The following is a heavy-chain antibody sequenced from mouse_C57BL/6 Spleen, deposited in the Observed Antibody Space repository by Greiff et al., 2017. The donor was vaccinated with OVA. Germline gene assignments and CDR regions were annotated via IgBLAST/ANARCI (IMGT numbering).Heavy chain of an antibody. CDR1: GYTFTSYW. J-gene: IGHJ3*01. Sequence: QVQLQQPGAELVKPGASVKLSCKASGYTFTSYWMHWVKQRPGQGLEWIGMIHPNSGSTNYNEKFKSKATLTVAKSSSTAYMKLSSLAAEDSAVYYCARWSAQAPGRWGQGTLVTVSA. V-gene: IGHV1-64*01. CDR2: IHPNSGST. D-gene: IGHD3-2*02. CDR3: ARWSAQAPGR.